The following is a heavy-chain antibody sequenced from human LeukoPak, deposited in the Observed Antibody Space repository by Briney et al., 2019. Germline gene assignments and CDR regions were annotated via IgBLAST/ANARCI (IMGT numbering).Heavy chain of an antibody. V-gene: IGHV1-2*04. D-gene: IGHD4-11*01. CDR2: INPNSGDT. Sequence: ASVKVSCKTSGYMFNEHYIHWVRQGPGQGLEWMGWINPNSGDTNYAQKSQGWVTMTRDTSISTVYVELTSLKSDDTAIFYCAKTGPGTTSDAFDFWGQGTMVTVSS. J-gene: IGHJ3*01. CDR1: GYMFNEHY. CDR3: AKTGPGTTSDAFDF.